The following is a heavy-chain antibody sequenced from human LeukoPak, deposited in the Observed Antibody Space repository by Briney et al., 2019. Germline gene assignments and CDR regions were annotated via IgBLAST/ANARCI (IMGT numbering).Heavy chain of an antibody. V-gene: IGHV1-18*01. D-gene: IGHD2-21*01. Sequence: ASVKVSCKASGYTFTSYGISWVRQAPGQGLEWMGWIDAYNDNTNYAQKFQGRVTMTTDTSTSTAYMELRSLRSDDTAVFYCARAGGSYSPSDYWGQGTLVTVS. CDR2: IDAYNDNT. CDR1: GYTFTSYG. J-gene: IGHJ4*02. CDR3: ARAGGSYSPSDY.